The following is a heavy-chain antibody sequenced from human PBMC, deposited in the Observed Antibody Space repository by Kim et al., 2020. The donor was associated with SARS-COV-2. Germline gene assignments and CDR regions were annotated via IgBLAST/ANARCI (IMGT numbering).Heavy chain of an antibody. CDR1: GYTFSNYY. D-gene: IGHD3-9*01. CDR2: VNPSGGST. CDR3: ARDISPGGVLSNYDILTGYDMPPSYYGMDV. J-gene: IGHJ6*02. V-gene: IGHV1-46*01. Sequence: ASVKVSCKASGYTFSNYYMHWVRQAPGQGLEWMGMVNPSGGSTSYAQKFQGRVTMTRDTSTNTVYMELSSLRSEDTAVYYCARDISPGGVLSNYDILTGYDMPPSYYGMDVWGQGTTVTVSS.